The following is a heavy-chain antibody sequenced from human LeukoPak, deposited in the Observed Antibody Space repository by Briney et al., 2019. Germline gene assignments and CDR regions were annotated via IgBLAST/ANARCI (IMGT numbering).Heavy chain of an antibody. V-gene: IGHV4-31*03. J-gene: IGHJ4*02. CDR2: IYYSGST. Sequence: PSETLSLTCTVSGGSISRGGYYWSWIRQHPGKGLEWIGYIYYSGSTYYNPSLKSRVTISVDTSRNQFSLKLNSVTAADTAVYYCARSPTTVTRGDYWGQGTLVTVSS. CDR1: GGSISRGGYY. CDR3: ARSPTTVTRGDY. D-gene: IGHD4-17*01.